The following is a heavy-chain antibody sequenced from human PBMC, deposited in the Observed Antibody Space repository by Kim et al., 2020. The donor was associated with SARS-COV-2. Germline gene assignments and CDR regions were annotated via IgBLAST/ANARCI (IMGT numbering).Heavy chain of an antibody. CDR2: VYHSGST. V-gene: IGHV4-4*02. CDR3: ATTFPKEGLFDSGSFSCLDS. J-gene: IGHJ5*01. D-gene: IGHD3-10*01. CDR1: GGSIRSRNW. Sequence: SETLSLTCAVSGGSIRSRNWWSWVRQPPGKGLEWIGEVYHSGSTNYNPSLKNRVTISVDRSKNLFSLNLISVTAADTAKYYCATTFPKEGLFDSGSFSCLDSWGQGILVTVSS.